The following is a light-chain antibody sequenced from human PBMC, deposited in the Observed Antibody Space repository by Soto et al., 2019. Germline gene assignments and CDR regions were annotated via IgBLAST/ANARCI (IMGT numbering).Light chain of an antibody. J-gene: IGLJ3*02. CDR1: SSSIGSNT. CDR2: SNN. Sequence: QSVLTEPPSAFGSPGQRVTFSCYGSSSSIGSNTVNWYQQPPGTAPNLLIYSNNQRPSGDPDRFAGSKSGTSASQAISVHQAEDEDDYYCAAWDDSMNGVFGGGTKLTVL. CDR3: AAWDDSMNGV. V-gene: IGLV1-44*01.